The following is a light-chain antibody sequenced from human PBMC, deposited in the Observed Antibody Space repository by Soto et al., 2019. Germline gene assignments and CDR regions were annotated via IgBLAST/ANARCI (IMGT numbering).Light chain of an antibody. Sequence: TVLTQSPATLSLSPGERATLSCRASQSVGSFLAWYQQKPGQAPRLLIYDTSTRATGIPARFSGSGSGTEFILTISSLQPDDFATYYCQQYDSYSWTFDQGTKVDIK. CDR2: DTS. V-gene: IGKV3-15*01. CDR1: QSVGSF. J-gene: IGKJ1*01. CDR3: QQYDSYSWT.